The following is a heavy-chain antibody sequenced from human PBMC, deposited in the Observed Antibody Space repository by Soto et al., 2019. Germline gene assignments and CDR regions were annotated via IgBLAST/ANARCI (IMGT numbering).Heavy chain of an antibody. D-gene: IGHD1-26*01. CDR3: ARGRAWAATYGMDV. CDR1: GGSISSGGYY. J-gene: IGHJ6*02. CDR2: IYYSGST. Sequence: SETLSLTCTVSGGSISSGGYYWSWIRQHPGKGLEWIGYIYYSGSTYYNPSLKSRVTISVDTSKNQFSLKLSSVTAADTAVYYCARGRAWAATYGMDVWGQGTTVTVSS. V-gene: IGHV4-31*03.